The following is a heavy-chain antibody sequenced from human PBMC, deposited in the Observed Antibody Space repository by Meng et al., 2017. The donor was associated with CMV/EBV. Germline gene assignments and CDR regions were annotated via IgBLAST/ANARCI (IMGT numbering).Heavy chain of an antibody. V-gene: IGHV3-21*01. CDR3: ATLWGGNYCFDY. CDR2: ISSSSGYI. CDR1: GSTFSSYS. J-gene: IGHJ4*02. D-gene: IGHD4-23*01. Sequence: GGFLRPSFAAAGSTFSSYSMNWVRQPPGKGLEWVSSISSSSGYIYYADSVKGRFTISRDNAKNSLYLQMNSLRAEDTAVCYCATLWGGNYCFDYWGQGTLVTVSS.